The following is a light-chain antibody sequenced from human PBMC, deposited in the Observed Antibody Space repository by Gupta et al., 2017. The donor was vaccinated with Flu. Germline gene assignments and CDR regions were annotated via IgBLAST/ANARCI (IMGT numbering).Light chain of an antibody. J-gene: IGKJ3*01. CDR3: QQRSNWPPFT. V-gene: IGKV3-11*01. CDR1: QSVTSY. CDR2: DTS. Sequence: EFVLTQSPATLSLSPGERATLSCRASQSVTSYLAWYQQKPGQAPRRLIYDTSNRATGIPARFSGSGSGTDFTLTISSLEPEDFAVYYCQQRSNWPPFTFGPGTRVDIK.